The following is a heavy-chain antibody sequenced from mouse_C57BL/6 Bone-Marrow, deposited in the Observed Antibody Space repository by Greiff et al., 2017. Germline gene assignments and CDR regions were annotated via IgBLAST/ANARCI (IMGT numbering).Heavy chain of an antibody. Sequence: QVQLQQSGPGLVQPSQSLSITCTVSGFSLTSYGVHWVRQSPGKGLEWLGVIWSGGSTDYNAAFIYRLSISKDNYKSQVFFNMNSLQADDTAIYYCASPAIYYYGSGAMGCWGQGASVTVSS. V-gene: IGHV2-2*01. CDR3: ASPAIYYYGSGAMGC. CDR1: GFSLTSYG. CDR2: IWSGGST. J-gene: IGHJ4*01. D-gene: IGHD1-1*01.